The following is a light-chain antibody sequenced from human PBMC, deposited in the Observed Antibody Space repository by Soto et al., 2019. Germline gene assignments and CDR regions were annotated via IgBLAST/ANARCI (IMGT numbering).Light chain of an antibody. CDR1: SSDVGGYNY. CDR3: CSYAGSSSSI. Sequence: QSVLTQPASVSGSPGQSITISCTGTSSDVGGYNYVSWYQQHPGKAPKLMIYDVSNRPSGVSNRFSGSKSGNTASLTISGLQPEDEADYYCCSYAGSSSSIFGTGTKVTV. CDR2: DVS. V-gene: IGLV2-23*02. J-gene: IGLJ1*01.